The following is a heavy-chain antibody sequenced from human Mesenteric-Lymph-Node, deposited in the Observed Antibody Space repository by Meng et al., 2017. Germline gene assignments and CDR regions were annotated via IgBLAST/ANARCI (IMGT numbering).Heavy chain of an antibody. Sequence: GGSLRLSCAASGFTFSDYYMSWIRQAPGKGLEWISYISSGGSTDYYADSVKGRFTISRDNSKSTLFLQMNSLRAEDTATYYCVKGGWLDSWGQGTLVTVSS. CDR2: ISSGGSTD. CDR1: GFTFSDYY. D-gene: IGHD6-19*01. V-gene: IGHV3-11*01. J-gene: IGHJ4*02. CDR3: VKGGWLDS.